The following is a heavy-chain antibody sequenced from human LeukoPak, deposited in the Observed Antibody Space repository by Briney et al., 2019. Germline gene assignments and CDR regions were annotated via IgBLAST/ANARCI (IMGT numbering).Heavy chain of an antibody. CDR2: INPNSGGT. J-gene: IGHJ6*02. V-gene: IGHV1-2*02. Sequence: ASVKVSCKASGYTFTGYYMHWVRQAPGQGLEWMGWINPNSGGTNYAQKFQGRVTMTRDTSISTAYMELSRLRSDDTAVYYCARNLGYCSGSSCYGSGYYGMDVWGQGTTVTVSS. D-gene: IGHD2-15*01. CDR1: GYTFTGYY. CDR3: ARNLGYCSGSSCYGSGYYGMDV.